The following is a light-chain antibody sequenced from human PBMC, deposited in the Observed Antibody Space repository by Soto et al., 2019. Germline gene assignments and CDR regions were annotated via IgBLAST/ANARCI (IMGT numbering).Light chain of an antibody. CDR1: QTISSW. CDR3: QQYKTYPWT. CDR2: KAS. Sequence: DIQMTQSPSTLYGSVVDRFTITFRASQTISSWLAWYQQKPGKAPKLLIYKASTLKSGVPSRFSGSGSGTEFTLTISGLQPDDFATYYCQQYKTYPWTFGPGTKVDIK. J-gene: IGKJ1*01. V-gene: IGKV1-5*03.